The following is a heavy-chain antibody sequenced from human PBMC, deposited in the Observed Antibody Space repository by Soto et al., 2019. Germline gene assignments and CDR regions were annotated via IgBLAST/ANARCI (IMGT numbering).Heavy chain of an antibody. CDR2: IHHGGFT. D-gene: IGHD4-17*01. V-gene: IGHV4-34*01. J-gene: IGHJ4*02. Sequence: SETLSLTCAVYGGSLTDNHWSWIRQTPGKGLEWIGEIHHGGFTNYNPSLKSRVTISVDTSNNQFSLKLSSVTAADTAVYFCAKGGRLRSPFGFWGQGTPVTVSS. CDR3: AKGGRLRSPFGF. CDR1: GGSLTDNH.